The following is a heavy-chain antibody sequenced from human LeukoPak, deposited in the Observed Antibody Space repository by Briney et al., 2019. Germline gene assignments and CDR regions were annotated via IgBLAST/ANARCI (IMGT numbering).Heavy chain of an antibody. V-gene: IGHV4-59*08. CDR2: IYYSGST. CDR3: ARHLSSRFMAFDI. D-gene: IGHD2/OR15-2a*01. CDR1: GGSISSYY. J-gene: IGHJ3*02. Sequence: SETLSLTCPVSGGSISSYYWSWIRQPPGKGLEWIGYIYYSGSTNYNPSLKSRVTISVDTSKNQFSLKLSSVTAADTAVYYCARHLSSRFMAFDIWGQGTMVTVSS.